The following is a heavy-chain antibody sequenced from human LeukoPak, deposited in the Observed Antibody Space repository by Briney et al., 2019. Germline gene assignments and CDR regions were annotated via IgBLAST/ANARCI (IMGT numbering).Heavy chain of an antibody. D-gene: IGHD6-13*01. CDR3: AKSIAAAGSYYYGMDV. J-gene: IGHJ6*02. V-gene: IGHV3-30*18. CDR2: ISYDGSNK. Sequence: PGGSLRLSCAASGFTFSSYAMSWVRQAPGKGLEWVAVISYDGSNKYYADSVKGRFTISRDNSKNTLYLQMNSLRAEDTAVYYCAKSIAAAGSYYYGMDVWGQGTTVTVSS. CDR1: GFTFSSYA.